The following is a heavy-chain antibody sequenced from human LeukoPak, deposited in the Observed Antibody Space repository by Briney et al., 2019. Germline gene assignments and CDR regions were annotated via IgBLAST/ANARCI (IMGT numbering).Heavy chain of an antibody. CDR3: AKDRMSGDYDLYHFDY. J-gene: IGHJ4*02. CDR1: GFTFSSYG. V-gene: IGHV3-30*18. D-gene: IGHD4-17*01. CDR2: ISYDGSNK. Sequence: GGSLRLSCAASGFTFSSYGMHWVRQAPGKGLEWVAVISYDGSNKYYADSVKGRFTISRDNSKNTLYLQMNSLRAEDTAVYYCAKDRMSGDYDLYHFDYWGQGTLVTVSS.